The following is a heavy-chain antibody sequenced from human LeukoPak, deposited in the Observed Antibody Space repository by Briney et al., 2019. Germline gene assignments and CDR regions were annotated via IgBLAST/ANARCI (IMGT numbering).Heavy chain of an antibody. J-gene: IGHJ4*02. V-gene: IGHV1-2*02. D-gene: IGHD5-12*01. CDR3: ARGSRVAAITTHFDY. Sequence: ASVKVFCKASGYTFTGYYMHWVRQAPGQGLEWMGWINPNSGGTNYAQKFQGRVTMTRDTSISTAYMELSRLRSDDTAVYYCARGSRVAAITTHFDYWGQGTLVTVSS. CDR2: INPNSGGT. CDR1: GYTFTGYY.